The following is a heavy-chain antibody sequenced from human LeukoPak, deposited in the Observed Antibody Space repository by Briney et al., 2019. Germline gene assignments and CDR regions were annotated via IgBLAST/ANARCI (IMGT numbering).Heavy chain of an antibody. Sequence: SETLSLTCAVYGGSFSGYYWSWIRQPPGKGLEWIGEINHSGSTNYNPSLKSRVTISVATSKNQFSLKLSSVTAADTAVYYCARAQRDSGLARRAPNWFDPWGQGTLVTVSS. CDR2: INHSGST. J-gene: IGHJ5*02. D-gene: IGHD6-19*01. CDR1: GGSFSGYY. CDR3: ARAQRDSGLARRAPNWFDP. V-gene: IGHV4-34*01.